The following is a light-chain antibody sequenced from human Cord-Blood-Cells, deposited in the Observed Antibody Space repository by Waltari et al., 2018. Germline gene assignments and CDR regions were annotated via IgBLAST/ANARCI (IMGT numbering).Light chain of an antibody. CDR2: GVS. Sequence: QSALTQPRPVSGSPGQSVTISCTGTSSDVGGYNYVSWYQQHPGKAPKLMIYGVSKRPSGVPDRFSGSKSGNTASLTISGLQAEDEADYYCCSYAGSYTYVVFGGGTKLTVL. CDR3: CSYAGSYTYVV. V-gene: IGLV2-11*01. CDR1: SSDVGGYNY. J-gene: IGLJ2*01.